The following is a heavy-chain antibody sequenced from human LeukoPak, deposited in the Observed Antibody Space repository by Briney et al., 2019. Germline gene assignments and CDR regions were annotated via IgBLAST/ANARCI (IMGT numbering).Heavy chain of an antibody. CDR1: GFTFSSYG. CDR3: ARDHEWELTDAFDI. Sequence: GGSLRLSCAASGFTFSSYGMHWVRQAPGKGLEWVAVISYDGSNKYYADSVKGRFTISRDNSKNTLYLQMNSLRAEDTAVYYCARDHEWELTDAFDIWGQGTMVTVSS. D-gene: IGHD1-26*01. CDR2: ISYDGSNK. J-gene: IGHJ3*02. V-gene: IGHV3-30*03.